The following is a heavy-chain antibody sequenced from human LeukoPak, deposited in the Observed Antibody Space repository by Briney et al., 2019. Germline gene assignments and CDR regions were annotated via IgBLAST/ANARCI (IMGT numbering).Heavy chain of an antibody. J-gene: IGHJ4*02. Sequence: GGSLRLSCAASGFTFSDYFMTWIRQAPGNGLQWIAHMRGSGETVSYADSVRGRFTISRDIVKNSLYLQMNSLRAEDTAVYYCARLGVITAAGTYDYWGQGTLVTVSS. D-gene: IGHD6-13*01. CDR1: GFTFSDYF. V-gene: IGHV3-11*01. CDR2: MRGSGETV. CDR3: ARLGVITAAGTYDY.